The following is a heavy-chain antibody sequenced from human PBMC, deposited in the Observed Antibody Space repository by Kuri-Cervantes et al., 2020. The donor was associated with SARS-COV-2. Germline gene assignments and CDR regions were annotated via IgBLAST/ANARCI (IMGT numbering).Heavy chain of an antibody. CDR3: ASGYDFWTDY. V-gene: IGHV4-34*01. J-gene: IGHJ4*02. Sequence: SETLSLTCAFYGESFSGYYWNWIRQSPGKGLEWIGEVNHRGSTNYNPSLKSRVTISVDTSSKQFSLHLGSVTAADTAVYYCASGYDFWTDYWGQGTLVTVSS. CDR2: VNHRGST. CDR1: GESFSGYY. D-gene: IGHD3-3*01.